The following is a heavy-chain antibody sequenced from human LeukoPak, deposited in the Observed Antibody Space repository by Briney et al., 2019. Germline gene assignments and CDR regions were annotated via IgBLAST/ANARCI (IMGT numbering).Heavy chain of an antibody. CDR2: IYYSGST. Sequence: SETLSLTCTVSGGSISSGGYYWSWIRQHPGKGLEWIGYIYYSGSTYYNPSLKSRVTISVDTSKNQFSLKLSSVTAADTAVYYCARLPPYDFWSGYYTRGYYYYGMDVWGQGTTVTVSS. J-gene: IGHJ6*02. V-gene: IGHV4-31*03. D-gene: IGHD3-3*01. CDR1: GGSISSGGYY. CDR3: ARLPPYDFWSGYYTRGYYYYGMDV.